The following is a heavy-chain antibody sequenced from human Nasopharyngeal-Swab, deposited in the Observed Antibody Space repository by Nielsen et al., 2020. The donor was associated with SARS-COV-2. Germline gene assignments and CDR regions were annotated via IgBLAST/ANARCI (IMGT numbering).Heavy chain of an antibody. V-gene: IGHV3-33*01. Sequence: GGSLRLSCAASGFTFSSYGMHWVRQAPGKGLEWVAVIWYDGSNKYYADSVKGRFTISRGNSKNTLYLQMNSLRAEDTAVYYCARDKDCTNGVCYTDYYYGMDVWGQGTTVTVSS. CDR1: GFTFSSYG. CDR3: ARDKDCTNGVCYTDYYYGMDV. CDR2: IWYDGSNK. J-gene: IGHJ6*02. D-gene: IGHD2-8*01.